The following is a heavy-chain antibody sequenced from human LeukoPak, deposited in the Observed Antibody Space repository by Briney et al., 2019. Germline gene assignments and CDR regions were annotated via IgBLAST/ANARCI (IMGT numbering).Heavy chain of an antibody. CDR3: AREAPYSTSSDWFDP. J-gene: IGHJ5*02. V-gene: IGHV1-2*02. CDR2: INPNSGGT. CDR1: GYTFTGYY. D-gene: IGHD6-6*01. Sequence: ASVKVSCKASGYTFTGYYMHWVRQAPGQGLEWMGWINPNSGGTNSAQKFQGRVTMTRDTSISTAYMDLSRLRSDDTAVYYCAREAPYSTSSDWFDPWGQGTPVTVSS.